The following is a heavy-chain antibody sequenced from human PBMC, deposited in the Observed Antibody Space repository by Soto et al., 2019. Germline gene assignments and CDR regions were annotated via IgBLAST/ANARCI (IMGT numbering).Heavy chain of an antibody. Sequence: PGGSLRLSCAVSGFNVKNNYMNWVRQAPGKGLEWVSVIHNNGDTYYADSVKGRFTISRDSSKNTLYLQINNLRAEDTAIYYCAKDSPPPFPRMDVWGQGTTVTVSS. CDR1: GFNVKNNY. J-gene: IGHJ6*02. V-gene: IGHV3-53*01. CDR3: AKDSPPPFPRMDV. CDR2: IHNNGDT.